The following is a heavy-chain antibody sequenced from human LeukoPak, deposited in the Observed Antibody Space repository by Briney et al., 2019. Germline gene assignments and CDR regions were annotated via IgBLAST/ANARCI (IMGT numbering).Heavy chain of an antibody. CDR1: GGSISSYY. D-gene: IGHD6-6*01. Sequence: SETLSLTCTVSGGSISSYYWSWIRQPPGKGLEYIGYINYSGSTNYNPSLQSRVTISVDTSKNQFSLKLSSVTTADTAVYYCARMYSSSPYYFDYWGQGTLVTVSS. J-gene: IGHJ4*02. CDR3: ARMYSSSPYYFDY. V-gene: IGHV4-59*01. CDR2: INYSGST.